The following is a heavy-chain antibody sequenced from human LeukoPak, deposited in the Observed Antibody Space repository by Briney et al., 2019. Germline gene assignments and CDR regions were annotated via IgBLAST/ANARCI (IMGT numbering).Heavy chain of an antibody. V-gene: IGHV3-30*03. Sequence: GRSLRLSCAASGFTFNTYGMHWVRQAPGKGLEWVAVISCDGTSKYYADSVKGRFTISRDNAKNSLYLQMNSLRAEDTAVYYCARDSSGFGLQLPDFDYWGQGTLVTVSS. J-gene: IGHJ4*02. CDR3: ARDSSGFGLQLPDFDY. CDR2: ISCDGTSK. CDR1: GFTFNTYG. D-gene: IGHD3-10*01.